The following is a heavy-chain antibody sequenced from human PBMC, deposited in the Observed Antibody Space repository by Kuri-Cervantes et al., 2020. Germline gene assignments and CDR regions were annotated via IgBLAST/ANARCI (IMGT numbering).Heavy chain of an antibody. D-gene: IGHD3-10*01. V-gene: IGHV3-48*03. Sequence: GESLKISCAAPGFTFRSYDMNWVRQAPGKGLEWISYISDSSTTRYYADSVKGRFTISRDSAKNSLYLQMNSLRAEDTAVYYCARDLDRELFDYMDVWCKGTTVTVSS. J-gene: IGHJ6*03. CDR2: ISDSSTTR. CDR3: ARDLDRELFDYMDV. CDR1: GFTFRSYD.